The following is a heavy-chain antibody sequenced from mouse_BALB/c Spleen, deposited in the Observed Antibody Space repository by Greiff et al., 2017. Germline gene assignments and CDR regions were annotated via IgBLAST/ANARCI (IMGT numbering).Heavy chain of an antibody. CDR1: GFTFSSYT. J-gene: IGHJ1*01. CDR3: ASSNWDVGWYFDV. Sequence: EVHLVESGGGLVQPGGSLKLSCAASGFTFSSYTMSWVRQTPEKRLEWVAYISNGGGSTYYPDTVKGRFTISRDNAKNTLYLQMSSLKSEDTATYYCASSNWDVGWYFDVWGAGTTVTVSS. D-gene: IGHD4-1*01. CDR2: ISNGGGST. V-gene: IGHV5-12-2*01.